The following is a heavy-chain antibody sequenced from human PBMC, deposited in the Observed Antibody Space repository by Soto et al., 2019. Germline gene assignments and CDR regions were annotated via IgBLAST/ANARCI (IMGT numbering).Heavy chain of an antibody. J-gene: IGHJ4*02. V-gene: IGHV4-39*01. CDR3: ARMTCNICHFDY. D-gene: IGHD3-9*01. CDR1: GGSISDSAYY. Sequence: SETLSLTCTVSGGSISDSAYYWGWIRQPPGKGPEWVGSLYYRGTTYYNPSLRSRVTISVDTPKSQFSLKLSFVTAADTAVYYCARMTCNICHFDYWGQGALVTVSS. CDR2: LYYRGTT.